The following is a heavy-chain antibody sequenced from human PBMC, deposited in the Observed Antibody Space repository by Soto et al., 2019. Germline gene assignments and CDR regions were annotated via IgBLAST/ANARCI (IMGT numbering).Heavy chain of an antibody. J-gene: IGHJ6*02. V-gene: IGHV3-53*01. CDR3: ARADYGSGAPDV. Sequence: GGSLRLSCAASGFTLSSNYMTWVRQAPGKGLEWVSLIYSGGSTYYADSVKGRFTISRDNSKNTLYLQMNSLRAEDTAVYYCARADYGSGAPDVWGQGTTVTVSS. CDR1: GFTLSSNY. D-gene: IGHD3-10*01. CDR2: IYSGGST.